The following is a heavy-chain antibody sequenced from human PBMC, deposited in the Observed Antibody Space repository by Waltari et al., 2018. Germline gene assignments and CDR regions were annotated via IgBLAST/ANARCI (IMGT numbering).Heavy chain of an antibody. J-gene: IGHJ4*02. CDR2: ISSSSSTI. CDR3: ARDLTGSSGGIDY. V-gene: IGHV3-48*01. CDR1: GFTFSSYS. Sequence: EVQLVESGGGLVQPGGSLRLSCAASGFTFSSYSMTWVRRAPGKGLEWVSYISSSSSTIYYADSVKGRFTISRDNAKNSLYLQMNSLRAEDTAVYYCARDLTGSSGGIDYWGQGTLVTVSS. D-gene: IGHD7-27*01.